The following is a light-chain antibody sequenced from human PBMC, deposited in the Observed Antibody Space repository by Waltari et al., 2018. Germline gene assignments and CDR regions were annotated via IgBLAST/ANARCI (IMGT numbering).Light chain of an antibody. Sequence: QSALTQPRPVSGSPGPSVTIPCAGSSSNGGRYNYVPWYQLHPGKAPQLIIYDVSERPSGVPDRFSGSKSGNTASLTISGLQAEDEADYYCSSYAGSHTEVFGTGTEITVL. CDR3: SSYAGSHTEV. CDR1: SSNGGRYNY. CDR2: DVS. J-gene: IGLJ1*01. V-gene: IGLV2-11*01.